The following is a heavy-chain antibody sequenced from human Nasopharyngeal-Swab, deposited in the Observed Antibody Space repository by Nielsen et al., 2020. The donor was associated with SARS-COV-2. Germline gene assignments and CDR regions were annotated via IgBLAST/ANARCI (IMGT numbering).Heavy chain of an antibody. J-gene: IGHJ2*01. CDR1: GFTFSSYA. Sequence: GESLKISCAASGFTFSSYAMHWVRQAPGKELEWVAVISYDGSNKYYADSVKGRFTISRDNSKNTLYLQMNSLRAEDAAVYYCASAYGGSYWYFDLWGRGTLVTVSS. V-gene: IGHV3-30-3*01. CDR3: ASAYGGSYWYFDL. CDR2: ISYDGSNK. D-gene: IGHD4-23*01.